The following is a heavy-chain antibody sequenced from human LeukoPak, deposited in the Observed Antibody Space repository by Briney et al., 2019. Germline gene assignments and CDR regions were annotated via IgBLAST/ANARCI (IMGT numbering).Heavy chain of an antibody. CDR2: ISGSGVNT. J-gene: IGHJ4*02. D-gene: IGHD3-16*01. CDR3: AKKWGAYFDY. Sequence: GGSLRLSCAASGFTFSTYAMSWVRQAPGKGLEWVSDISGSGVNTYYADSVKGRFTIPRDNSKNTLYLEMNSLRAEDTAVYYCAKKWGAYFDYWGQGTLVTVSS. V-gene: IGHV3-23*01. CDR1: GFTFSTYA.